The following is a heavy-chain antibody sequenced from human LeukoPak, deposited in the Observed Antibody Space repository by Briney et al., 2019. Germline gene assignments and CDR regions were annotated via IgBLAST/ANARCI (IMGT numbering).Heavy chain of an antibody. J-gene: IGHJ3*02. CDR2: IKPDGGEK. CDR3: GGGGWMDDAFDI. CDR1: GFTFSSYW. V-gene: IGHV3-7*04. Sequence: HPGGSLRLSCAASGFTFSSYWMSWVRQAPGKGLEWVANIKPDGGEKYYVDSVKGRFTISRDNAKNSLYLQMNSLRAEDTAVYYWGGGGWMDDAFDIWGQGTTVIVSS. D-gene: IGHD5-12*01.